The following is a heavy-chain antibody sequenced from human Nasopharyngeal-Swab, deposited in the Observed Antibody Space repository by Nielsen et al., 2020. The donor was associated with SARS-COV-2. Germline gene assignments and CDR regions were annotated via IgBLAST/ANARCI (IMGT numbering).Heavy chain of an antibody. CDR2: ISSSTSYI. V-gene: IGHV3-21*01. Sequence: GESLKISCAASGFTFSNYSMNWVRQAPGKGLEWVSSISSSTSYIYYADSVKGRFTISRDNAKNSLYLQMNSLRAEDTAVYYCARDGFGESPYYYYYGVDVWGQGTTVTVSS. CDR3: ARDGFGESPYYYYYGVDV. J-gene: IGHJ6*02. D-gene: IGHD3-10*01. CDR1: GFTFSNYS.